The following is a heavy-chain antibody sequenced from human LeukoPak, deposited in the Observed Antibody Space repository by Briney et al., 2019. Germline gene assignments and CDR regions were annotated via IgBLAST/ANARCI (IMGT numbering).Heavy chain of an antibody. V-gene: IGHV3-23*01. CDR2: ISGSGGST. D-gene: IGHD5-18*01. CDR1: GFTFSSYA. J-gene: IGHJ4*02. CDR3: AAGRGYSYGYGY. Sequence: HPGGSLRLSCAASGFTFSSYAMSWVRQAPGKGLEWVSAISGSGGSTYYADSVKGRFTISRDNSKNTLYLQMNSLRAEDTAVYYCAAGRGYSYGYGYWGQGTLVTVSS.